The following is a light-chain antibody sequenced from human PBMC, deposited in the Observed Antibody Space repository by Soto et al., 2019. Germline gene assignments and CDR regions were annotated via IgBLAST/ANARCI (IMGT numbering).Light chain of an antibody. CDR2: AAS. V-gene: IGKV1-27*01. J-gene: IGKJ3*01. Sequence: DIQMTQSPTTLSASVGDRVTLTCRASQGIRNFVVWYQQKPGKAPQLLIYAASTLQAGVPSRFSGSGSGTDFTLTINSLQPEDVATYSCQKYSSVPVFGPGTKVEIK. CDR1: QGIRNF. CDR3: QKYSSVPV.